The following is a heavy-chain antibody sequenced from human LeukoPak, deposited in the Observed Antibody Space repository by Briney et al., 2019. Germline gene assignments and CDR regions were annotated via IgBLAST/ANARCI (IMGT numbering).Heavy chain of an antibody. J-gene: IGHJ5*02. V-gene: IGHV1-69*05. Sequence: GASVKVSCKASGYTFTSYDISWVRQAPGQGLEWMGRIIPIFGTANYAQKFQGRVTITTDESTSTAYMELSSLRSEDTAVYYCARGAVMALWFDPWGQGTLVTVSS. D-gene: IGHD3-16*01. CDR1: GYTFTSYD. CDR2: IIPIFGTA. CDR3: ARGAVMALWFDP.